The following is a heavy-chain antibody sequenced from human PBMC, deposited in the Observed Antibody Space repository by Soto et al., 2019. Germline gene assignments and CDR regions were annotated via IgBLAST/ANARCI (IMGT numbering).Heavy chain of an antibody. D-gene: IGHD2-15*01. CDR1: GFTFSSYA. Sequence: EVQLLESGGGLVQPGGSLRLSCAASGFTFSSYAMSWVRQAPGKGLEWVSGISGSGGSTYYADSVKGRFTISRDNSKNTLYLQMNSRRAEDTAVYYCARDLVYCSGGSCYFGAFDIWCQGTMVTVSS. CDR3: ARDLVYCSGGSCYFGAFDI. CDR2: ISGSGGST. V-gene: IGHV3-23*01. J-gene: IGHJ3*02.